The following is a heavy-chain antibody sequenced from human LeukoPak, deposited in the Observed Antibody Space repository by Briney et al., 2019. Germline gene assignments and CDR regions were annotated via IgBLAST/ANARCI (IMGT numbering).Heavy chain of an antibody. CDR1: GFTFSSYW. J-gene: IGHJ6*02. D-gene: IGHD3-16*01. CDR2: INSDGTST. CDR3: SLGQAHGMDV. V-gene: IGHV3-74*01. Sequence: GGSLRPSCAASGFTFSSYWMHWVRQAPGKGLMWVLRINSDGTSTSYADSVKGRFTISRDNAKNTLYLQMNSLRAEDTAVYYCSLGQAHGMDVWGQGTTVTVSS.